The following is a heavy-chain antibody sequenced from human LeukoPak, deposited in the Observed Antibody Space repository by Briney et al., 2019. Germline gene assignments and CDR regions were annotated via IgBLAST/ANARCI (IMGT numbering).Heavy chain of an antibody. V-gene: IGHV3-23*01. CDR3: AKSLITIFGVHQNFDY. D-gene: IGHD3-3*01. CDR1: GFTFSSYA. Sequence: GGSLRFSCAASGFTFSSYAMSWVRQAPGKGLEWVSAISGSGGSTYYADSVKGRFTISRHNAKGTLYLQMNSLRAEDTAVYYCAKSLITIFGVHQNFDYWGQGTLVTVSS. CDR2: ISGSGGST. J-gene: IGHJ4*02.